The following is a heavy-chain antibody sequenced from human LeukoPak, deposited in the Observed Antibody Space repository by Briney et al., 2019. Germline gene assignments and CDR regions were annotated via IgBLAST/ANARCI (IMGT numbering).Heavy chain of an antibody. CDR2: INHSGST. CDR3: ARLPSPRGYSYGYSDYYYMDV. J-gene: IGHJ6*03. CDR1: GGSFSGYY. V-gene: IGHV4-34*01. D-gene: IGHD5-18*01. Sequence: PSETLSLTCAVYGGSFSGYYWSWIRQPPGKGLEWIGEINHSGSTNYNPSLKSRVTISVDTSKNQFSLKLSSVTAADTAVYYCARLPSPRGYSYGYSDYYYMDVWGKGTTVTVSS.